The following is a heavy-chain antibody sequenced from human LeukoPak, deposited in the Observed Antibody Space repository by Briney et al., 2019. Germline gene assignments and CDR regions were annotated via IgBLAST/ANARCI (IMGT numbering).Heavy chain of an antibody. CDR1: GGSISSGDYY. J-gene: IGHJ5*02. CDR2: IYYSGST. D-gene: IGHD2-2*02. V-gene: IGHV4-61*08. CDR3: ARVDGYQLLYPNWFDP. Sequence: TTSETLSLTCTVSGGSISSGDYYWSWIRQPPGKGLEWIGYIYYSGSTNYNPSLKSRVTISVDTSKNQFSLKLSSVTAADTAVYYCARVDGYQLLYPNWFDPWGQGTLVTVSS.